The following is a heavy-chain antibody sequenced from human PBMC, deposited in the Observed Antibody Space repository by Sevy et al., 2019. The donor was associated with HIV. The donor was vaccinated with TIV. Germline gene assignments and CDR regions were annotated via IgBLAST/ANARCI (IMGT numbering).Heavy chain of an antibody. Sequence: GGSLRLSCAASGFTFSSYGMHWVRQASGKGLEWVAVISYDGSNKYYADSVKGRFTISRDNSKNTLYLQMNSLRAEDTAVYYCAKDPTQLRFLEWLVSESGGFDYWGQGTLVTVSS. CDR1: GFTFSSYG. J-gene: IGHJ4*02. D-gene: IGHD3-3*01. V-gene: IGHV3-30*18. CDR3: AKDPTQLRFLEWLVSESGGFDY. CDR2: ISYDGSNK.